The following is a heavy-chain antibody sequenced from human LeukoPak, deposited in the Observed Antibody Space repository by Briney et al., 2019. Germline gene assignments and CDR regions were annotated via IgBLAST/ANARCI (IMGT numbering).Heavy chain of an antibody. D-gene: IGHD3-22*01. V-gene: IGHV4-31*03. J-gene: IGHJ4*02. CDR1: GGSISSGGYY. Sequence: SETLSLTCTVSGGSISSGGYYWSWIRQHPGKGLEWIGYIYYSGSTYYNPSLQSRVTISVDTSKNQFSLKLSSVTAADTAVYYCASTYDSSGYYRFDYWGQGTLVTVSS. CDR2: IYYSGST. CDR3: ASTYDSSGYYRFDY.